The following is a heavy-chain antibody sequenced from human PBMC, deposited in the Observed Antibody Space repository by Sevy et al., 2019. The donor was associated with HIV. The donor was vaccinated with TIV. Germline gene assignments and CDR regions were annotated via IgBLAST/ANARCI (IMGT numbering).Heavy chain of an antibody. Sequence: GGSLRLSCAASGFTFSNYWMHWVRQAPGKGLVWVSRSNNDGSRTDYADSVKGRFTISRDNAKKTVYLQMSSLRAEDTAVYYCARETGWFFDLWGRGTLVTVSS. J-gene: IGHJ2*01. CDR3: ARETGWFFDL. CDR1: GFTFSNYW. V-gene: IGHV3-74*01. CDR2: SNNDGSRT.